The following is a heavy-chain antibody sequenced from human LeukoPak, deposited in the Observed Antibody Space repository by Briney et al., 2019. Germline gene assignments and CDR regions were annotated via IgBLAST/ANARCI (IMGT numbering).Heavy chain of an antibody. CDR1: GGSISSSSYY. Sequence: SETLSLTCTVSGGSISSSSYYWGWIRQPPGKGLEWIGSIYYSGSTYYNPSLKSRVTISIDTSKNQFSLKLSSVTAADTAVYYCARDDDYGSGSYPTFGAFDIWGQGTMVTVSS. CDR2: IYYSGST. D-gene: IGHD3-10*01. J-gene: IGHJ3*02. V-gene: IGHV4-39*07. CDR3: ARDDDYGSGSYPTFGAFDI.